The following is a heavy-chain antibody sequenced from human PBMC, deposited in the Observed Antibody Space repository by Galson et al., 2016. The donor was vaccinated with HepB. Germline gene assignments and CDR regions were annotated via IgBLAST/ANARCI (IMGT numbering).Heavy chain of an antibody. Sequence: WIGSIYYSGSTDYNPSLKSRVTISVDTSKNQFSLKLNSVTAADTAVYYCERRRGGFPDYWGQGTLVTVSS. J-gene: IGHJ4*02. D-gene: IGHD2/OR15-2a*01. CDR2: IYYSGST. V-gene: IGHV4-39*01. CDR3: ERRRGGFPDY.